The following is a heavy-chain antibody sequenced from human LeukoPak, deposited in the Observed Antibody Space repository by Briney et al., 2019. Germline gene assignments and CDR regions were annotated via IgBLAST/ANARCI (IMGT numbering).Heavy chain of an antibody. CDR3: ARASGYSGYDPFDY. CDR1: GFTVSSNY. CDR2: IYSGGDT. Sequence: GGSLRLSCAASGFTVSSNYMSWVRQAPGKGLEGVSVIYSGGDTYYAVSVKGRFTISRDNSKNTLYLQMNTLRAEETAVYYCARASGYSGYDPFDYWGQGTLVTVSS. J-gene: IGHJ4*02. D-gene: IGHD5-12*01. V-gene: IGHV3-53*01.